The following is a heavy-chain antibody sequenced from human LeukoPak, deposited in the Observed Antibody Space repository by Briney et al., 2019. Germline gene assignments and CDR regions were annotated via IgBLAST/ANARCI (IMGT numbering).Heavy chain of an antibody. D-gene: IGHD3-3*01. CDR2: ISAYNGNT. J-gene: IGHJ4*02. CDR3: ARVYDFWSGWGYFDY. Sequence: ASVKVSCKASGYTFTSYGISWVRQAPGQGLEWMGWISAYNGNTNYAQKLQGRVTITTDTSTSTAYMELRSLRSDDTAVYYCARVYDFWSGWGYFDYWGQGTLVTVSS. CDR1: GYTFTSYG. V-gene: IGHV1-18*01.